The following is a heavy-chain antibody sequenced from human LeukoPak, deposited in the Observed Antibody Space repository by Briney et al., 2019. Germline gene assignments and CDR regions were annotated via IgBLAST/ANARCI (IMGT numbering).Heavy chain of an antibody. CDR2: IYYSGST. V-gene: IGHV4-59*01. D-gene: IGHD1-26*01. CDR1: AAPISSYY. CDR3: ARGGSLVGTTPHDTFDI. Sequence: PSETLSLTCTVSAAPISSYYWSWIRQPPGKGLEWIGYIYYSGSTNYNPSLKSRVAISVDTSMNQVSLRLSSVTAADTAVYYCARGGSLVGTTPHDTFDIWGQGTVVTVS. J-gene: IGHJ3*02.